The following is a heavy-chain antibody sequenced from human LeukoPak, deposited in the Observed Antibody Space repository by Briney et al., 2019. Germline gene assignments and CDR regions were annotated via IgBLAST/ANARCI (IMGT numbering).Heavy chain of an antibody. D-gene: IGHD2-2*01. CDR2: INHSGGT. CDR1: GGSISSGSYY. Sequence: PSQTLSLTCTVSGGSISSGSYYWSWIRQPPGKGLEWIGEINHSGGTNYNPSLKSRVTISVDTSKNQFSLKLSSVTAADTAVYYCAREGVPPALQVVPAATYNWFDPWGQGTLVTISS. V-gene: IGHV4-39*07. CDR3: AREGVPPALQVVPAATYNWFDP. J-gene: IGHJ5*02.